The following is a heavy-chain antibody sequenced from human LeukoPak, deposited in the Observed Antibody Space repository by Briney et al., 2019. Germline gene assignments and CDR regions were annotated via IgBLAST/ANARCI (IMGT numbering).Heavy chain of an antibody. Sequence: PSETLSLTCTVSGGSISSYYWSWIRQPPGKGLEWIGYIYYSGSTNYNPSLKSRVTISVDTSKNQFSLQLNSVTPEDTAVYYCVRGRDTAMGSWGQGTLVTVSS. V-gene: IGHV4-59*12. CDR1: GGSISSYY. CDR3: VRGRDTAMGS. CDR2: IYYSGST. J-gene: IGHJ4*02. D-gene: IGHD5-18*01.